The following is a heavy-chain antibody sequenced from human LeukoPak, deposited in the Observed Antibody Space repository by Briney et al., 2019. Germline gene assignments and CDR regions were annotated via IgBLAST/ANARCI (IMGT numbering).Heavy chain of an antibody. D-gene: IGHD3-10*01. CDR3: ARGGSPFY. V-gene: IGHV3-74*01. Sequence: GGSLRLSCAGSGFSFSSHWLHWVRQVPGMGLEWVARINGDGIAINYADSVKGRFTISRDNAKNTVYLQMNSLRVEDTAVFYCARGGSPFYWGRGTPVTVSS. CDR1: GFSFSSHW. J-gene: IGHJ4*02. CDR2: INGDGIAI.